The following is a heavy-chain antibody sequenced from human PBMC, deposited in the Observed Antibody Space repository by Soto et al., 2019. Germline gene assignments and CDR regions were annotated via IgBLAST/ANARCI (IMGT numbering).Heavy chain of an antibody. CDR1: GFTFSSYG. D-gene: IGHD6-13*01. Sequence: GGSLRLSCAASGFTFSSYGMHWVRQAPGKGLEWVAVISYDGSNKYYADSVKGRFTISRDNSKNTLYLQMNSLRAEDTAVYYCAKELRSWYYYNIARGYFDYWGQGTLVTVSS. CDR3: AKELRSWYYYNIARGYFDY. V-gene: IGHV3-30*18. CDR2: ISYDGSNK. J-gene: IGHJ4*02.